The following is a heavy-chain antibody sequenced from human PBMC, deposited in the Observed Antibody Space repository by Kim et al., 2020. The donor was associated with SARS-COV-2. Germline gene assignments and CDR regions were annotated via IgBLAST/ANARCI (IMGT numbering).Heavy chain of an antibody. CDR1: GFTFSSYV. CDR3: AKDLLSSPGVDVDY. V-gene: IGHV3-23*01. Sequence: GGSLRLSCAASGFTFSSYVMSWVRQAPGKGLEWVSTINGGSTYYADSVKGRFTISRDVSKHTLYLQMNSLRVEDTAVYYCAKDLLSSPGVDVDYWGQGTL. CDR2: INGGST. J-gene: IGHJ4*02. D-gene: IGHD3-3*01.